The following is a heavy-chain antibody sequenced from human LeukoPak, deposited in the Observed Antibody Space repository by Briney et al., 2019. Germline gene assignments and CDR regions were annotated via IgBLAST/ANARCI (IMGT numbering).Heavy chain of an antibody. Sequence: GESLQISCQGSGYPFTSYWIGWVRQVPGKGLEWMGIIYPGDSDTRYSPSFQGQVTISADKSISTAYLQWSSLKASDTAMYYCARRTQHYYDSSGYTDYWGQGTLVTVSS. CDR1: GYPFTSYW. CDR3: ARRTQHYYDSSGYTDY. CDR2: IYPGDSDT. D-gene: IGHD3-22*01. V-gene: IGHV5-51*01. J-gene: IGHJ4*02.